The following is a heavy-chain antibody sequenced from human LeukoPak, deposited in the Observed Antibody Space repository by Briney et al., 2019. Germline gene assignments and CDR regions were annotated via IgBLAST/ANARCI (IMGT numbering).Heavy chain of an antibody. CDR1: GFTLSSYW. CDR3: ARAGDRGACDY. CDR2: INEDGGEK. D-gene: IGHD3-10*01. V-gene: IGHV3-7*01. Sequence: GGSLRLSCAASGFTLSSYWIRWVRQAPRKGLGWVANINEDGGEKYHVAYVDGGFTVSRDNIKNSLFLKIDSLRTEDTAVYYCARAGDRGACDYCGQGILVHVSS. J-gene: IGHJ4*02.